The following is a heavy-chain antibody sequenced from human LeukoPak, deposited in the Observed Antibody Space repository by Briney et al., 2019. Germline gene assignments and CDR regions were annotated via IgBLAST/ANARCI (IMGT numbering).Heavy chain of an antibody. Sequence: GGSLRLSCAVSGFTFTDYWMNWVRQAPGKGLEWVASIRQDGSEKTYVDSVKGRFTISRDNTKNSLSLQVNSLIAEDTAVYYCARDGTAAGLYFDLWGQGTLVTVSS. V-gene: IGHV3-7*01. D-gene: IGHD6-13*01. CDR1: GFTFTDYW. CDR2: IRQDGSEK. J-gene: IGHJ4*01. CDR3: ARDGTAAGLYFDL.